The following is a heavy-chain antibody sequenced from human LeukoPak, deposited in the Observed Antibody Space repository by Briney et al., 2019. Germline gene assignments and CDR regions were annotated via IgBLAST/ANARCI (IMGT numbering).Heavy chain of an antibody. D-gene: IGHD6-19*01. J-gene: IGHJ5*02. CDR2: ISSSSSTI. V-gene: IGHV3-48*01. Sequence: GGSLRLSCAASGFTFSRYSMNWVRQAPGKGLEWVSYISSSSSTIYYADSVKGRFTISRDNAKNSLYLQMNSLRAEDTAVYYCARDGGSSGWYSERFDPRGQGTLVTVSS. CDR3: ARDGGSSGWYSERFDP. CDR1: GFTFSRYS.